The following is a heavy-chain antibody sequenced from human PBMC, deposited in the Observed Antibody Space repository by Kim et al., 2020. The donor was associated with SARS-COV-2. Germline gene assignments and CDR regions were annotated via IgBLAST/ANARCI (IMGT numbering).Heavy chain of an antibody. CDR1: GFTFSSYA. CDR2: ISYDGSNK. J-gene: IGHJ3*02. CDR3: ARDGWGKGGSSSSVAFDI. V-gene: IGHV3-30*04. D-gene: IGHD6-6*01. Sequence: GGSLRLSCAASGFTFSSYAMHWVRQAPGKGLEWVAVISYDGSNKYYVDSVKGRFTISRDNSKNTLYLQMNSLRAEDTAVYYCARDGWGKGGSSSSVAFDIWGQGTMVTVSS.